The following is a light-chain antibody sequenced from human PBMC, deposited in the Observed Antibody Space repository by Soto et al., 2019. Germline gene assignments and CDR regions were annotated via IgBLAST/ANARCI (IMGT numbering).Light chain of an antibody. CDR3: ASWDDSLNGPV. J-gene: IGLJ2*01. Sequence: QSVLTQPPSASGTPGQRVTISCSGSSSNIGSNTVNWYQQHPGTAPKLLIYSNNQRPSGVPDRFSGSKSGTSASLAISGLQSEYEADYYCASWDDSLNGPVFGGGTKLTVL. CDR2: SNN. V-gene: IGLV1-44*01. CDR1: SSNIGSNT.